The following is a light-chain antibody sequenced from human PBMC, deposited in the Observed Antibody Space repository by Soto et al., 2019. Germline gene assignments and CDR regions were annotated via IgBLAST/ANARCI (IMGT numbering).Light chain of an antibody. Sequence: QSVLTQPASVSGSPGQSITISCTGTSSDVGGYKYVSWHQQHPGKAPKLMIYEVSNRPAGVSDRFSGSKSGNTASLTISGLQAEDEADYYCSSYTSTSTYVFGTGTKLTV. V-gene: IGLV2-14*01. CDR3: SSYTSTSTYV. CDR1: SSDVGGYKY. J-gene: IGLJ1*01. CDR2: EVS.